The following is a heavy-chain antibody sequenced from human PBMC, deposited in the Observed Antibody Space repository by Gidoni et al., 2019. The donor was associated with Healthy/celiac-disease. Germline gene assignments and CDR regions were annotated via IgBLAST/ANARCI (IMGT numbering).Heavy chain of an antibody. V-gene: IGHV3-23*01. D-gene: IGHD2-21*02. CDR2: ISGSGGST. CDR3: AKDSSGRAVVTPVGDY. CDR1: GFTFSSYA. J-gene: IGHJ4*02. Sequence: EVQLLESGGGLVQPGGSLRLSCAASGFTFSSYAMSWVRQAPGKGLEWVSAISGSGGSTYYADSVKGRFTISRDNSKNTLYLQMNSLRAEDTAVYYCAKDSSGRAVVTPVGDYWGQGTLVTVSS.